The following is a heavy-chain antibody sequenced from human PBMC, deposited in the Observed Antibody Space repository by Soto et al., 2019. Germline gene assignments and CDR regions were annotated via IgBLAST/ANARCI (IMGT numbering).Heavy chain of an antibody. V-gene: IGHV1-18*04. D-gene: IGHD4-17*01. CDR3: ARDLGYGDYGTDF. J-gene: IGHJ4*02. CDR1: GYTFRSNG. CDR2: INGDNGNT. Sequence: ASVKVSCKASGYTFRSNGITWVRQAPGQGFEWMGWINGDNGNTNYAQKFQGRLAMTTDTSTSTAYMELTSLKSDDTAVYYCARDLGYGDYGTDFWGQGTLGAVSS.